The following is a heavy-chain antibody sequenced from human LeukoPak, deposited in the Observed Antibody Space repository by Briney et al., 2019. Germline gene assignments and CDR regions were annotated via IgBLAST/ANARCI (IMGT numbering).Heavy chain of an antibody. V-gene: IGHV4-39*01. Sequence: KPSETLSLTCTVSVGSISRSSYYCGWIRQPPGKWLEWIVSIYYSGSTYYTPSLNTRVTISVDTSKNQSSLQLSSVPAADTAVYYCASYPYYYGSGRETFDYWGQGTLVTVSS. CDR3: ASYPYYYGSGRETFDY. CDR1: VGSISRSSYY. CDR2: IYYSGST. J-gene: IGHJ4*02. D-gene: IGHD3-10*01.